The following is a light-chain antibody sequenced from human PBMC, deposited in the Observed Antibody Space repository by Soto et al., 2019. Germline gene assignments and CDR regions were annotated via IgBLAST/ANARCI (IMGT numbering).Light chain of an antibody. V-gene: IGKV3-15*01. CDR3: QQYNKWPPLT. J-gene: IGKJ4*01. Sequence: EIVMTQSPATLSVSPGERATLSCRASQSVSSNLAWYQQKPGQPPRLLIYGASTRATGIPARFSGSGSGTEFTLTISSLQSEDFAVYYCQQYNKWPPLTFGVWTKVEIK. CDR1: QSVSSN. CDR2: GAS.